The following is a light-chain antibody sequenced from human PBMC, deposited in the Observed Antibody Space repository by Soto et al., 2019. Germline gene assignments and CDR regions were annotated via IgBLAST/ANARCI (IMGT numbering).Light chain of an antibody. V-gene: IGLV2-8*01. CDR2: DVN. CDR3: SAHGGTNPYV. CDR1: ASDIGGYTF. Sequence: QSALTQPPSASGSPGQSVAISCTGTASDIGGYTFVSWYQQHPGKAPKLLIYDVNKRPSGVPDRFSGSKSGNTASLTVSGLQAEDAAYYYCSAHGGTNPYVFGTGTKLTVL. J-gene: IGLJ1*01.